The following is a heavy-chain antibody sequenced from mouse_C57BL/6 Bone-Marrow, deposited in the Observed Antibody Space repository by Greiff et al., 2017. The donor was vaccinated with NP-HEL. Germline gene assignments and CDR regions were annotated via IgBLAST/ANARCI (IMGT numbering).Heavy chain of an antibody. CDR3: ARGVLRSYYFDY. CDR2: IYPGSGNT. D-gene: IGHD1-1*01. J-gene: IGHJ2*01. Sequence: VQLQQSGAELVRPGASVKLSCKASGYTFTDYYINWVKQRPGQGLEWIARIYPGSGNTYYNEKFKGKATLTAEKSSSTAYMQLSSLTSEDSAVYFCARGVLRSYYFDYWGQGTTLTVSS. V-gene: IGHV1-76*01. CDR1: GYTFTDYY.